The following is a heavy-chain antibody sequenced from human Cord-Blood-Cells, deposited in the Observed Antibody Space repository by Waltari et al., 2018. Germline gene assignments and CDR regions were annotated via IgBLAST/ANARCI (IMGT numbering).Heavy chain of an antibody. D-gene: IGHD1-26*01. CDR3: ARHRSGSYPRDAFDI. J-gene: IGHJ3*02. Sequence: QLQLQESGPGLVKPSETLSLTRTVSGGSISSSSYYWGWIRQPPGKGLEWIGSIYYSGSTYYNPSLKSRVTISVDTSKNQFSLKLSSVTAADTAVYYCARHRSGSYPRDAFDIWGQGTMVTVSS. CDR2: IYYSGST. CDR1: GGSISSSSYY. V-gene: IGHV4-39*01.